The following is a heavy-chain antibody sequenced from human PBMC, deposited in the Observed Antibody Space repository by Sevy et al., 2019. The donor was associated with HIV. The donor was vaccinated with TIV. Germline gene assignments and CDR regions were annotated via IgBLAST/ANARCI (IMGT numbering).Heavy chain of an antibody. CDR1: GGSISSSTSY. CDR3: XXXXXXXXSGWGPDF. D-gene: IGHD1-26*01. CDR2: IYYRGHT. J-gene: IGHJ4*02. Sequence: SETLSLTCTVSGGSISSSTSYWGWIRQPPGKGLEWIGTIYYRGHTSYNPSLKNRVTISVDTSNNHFSLKVTSVTAAXXXXXXXXXXXXXXXSGWGPDFWGRGTLVTVSS. V-gene: IGHV4-39*02.